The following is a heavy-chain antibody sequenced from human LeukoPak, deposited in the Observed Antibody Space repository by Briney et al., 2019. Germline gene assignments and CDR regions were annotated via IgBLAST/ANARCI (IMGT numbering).Heavy chain of an antibody. D-gene: IGHD3-16*01. CDR2: ITSNGGST. V-gene: IGHV3-64*04. Sequence: PGGSLRLSCSASGFTFSTNSMHWVRQAPGKGLEFVSAITSNGGSTYYADSVKGRFTISRDNAKNSVYLQMNSLRAEDTALYYCASSPRGWGQGTLVTVSS. J-gene: IGHJ4*02. CDR3: ASSPRG. CDR1: GFTFSTNS.